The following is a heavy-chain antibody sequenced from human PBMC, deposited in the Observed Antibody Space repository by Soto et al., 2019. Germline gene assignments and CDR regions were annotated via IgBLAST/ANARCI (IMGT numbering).Heavy chain of an antibody. CDR1: GDAIYIGGYY. Sequence: SETLSLTCTVSGDAIYIGGYYWTWIRQHPGKGLEWIGYIYHTGKTYYNPSLESRVTMSVDTSKNQFSLKLASVTAAATAVYYCAGDASSTANWLDPWGQGTLVTVSS. D-gene: IGHD2-2*01. J-gene: IGHJ5*02. CDR2: IYHTGKT. CDR3: AGDASSTANWLDP. V-gene: IGHV4-31*03.